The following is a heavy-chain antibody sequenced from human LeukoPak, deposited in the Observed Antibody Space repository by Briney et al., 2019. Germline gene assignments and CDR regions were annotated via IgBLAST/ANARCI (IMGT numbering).Heavy chain of an antibody. V-gene: IGHV3-49*04. CDR1: GFTFGDYA. CDR2: IRSKAYGGTT. D-gene: IGHD3-16*01. J-gene: IGHJ4*02. CDR3: TRQNVAGYFDY. Sequence: GGSLRLSCTASGFTFGDYATSWVRQAPGKGLEWVGFIRSKAYGGTTEYAASVKGRFAISRDDSKSIAYLQMNSLKTEDTAVYYCTRQNVAGYFDYWGQGTLVTVSS.